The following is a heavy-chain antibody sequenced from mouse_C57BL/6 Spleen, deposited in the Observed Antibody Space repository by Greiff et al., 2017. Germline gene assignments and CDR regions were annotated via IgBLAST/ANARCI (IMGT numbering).Heavy chain of an antibody. J-gene: IGHJ4*01. CDR3: ARPNTVVATGGVDY. Sequence: DVKLVASWRGLVKPGGSLKLSCAASGFTFSSYTLSWVRQTPAKRLVWVATISGGGGNTYYPDSVKGRFTISRDNAKNVLYLQRSSLRSEDTALYYCARPNTVVATGGVDYWGKGTSVTVSS. CDR1: GFTFSSYT. D-gene: IGHD1-1*01. CDR2: ISGGGGNT. V-gene: IGHV5-9*01.